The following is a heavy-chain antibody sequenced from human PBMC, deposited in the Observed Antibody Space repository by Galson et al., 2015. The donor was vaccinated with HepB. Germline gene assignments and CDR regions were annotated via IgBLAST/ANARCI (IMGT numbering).Heavy chain of an antibody. CDR2: MNPNSGNT. D-gene: IGHD3-10*01. V-gene: IGHV1-8*01. Sequence: SVKVSCKASGYTFTSYDINWVRQATGQGLEWMGWMNPNSGNTGYAQKFQGRVTMTRNTSISTAYMELSSLRAEDTAVYYCAKAYSTMVRGANPFDYWGQGTQVTVSS. CDR1: GYTFTSYD. CDR3: AKAYSTMVRGANPFDY. J-gene: IGHJ4*02.